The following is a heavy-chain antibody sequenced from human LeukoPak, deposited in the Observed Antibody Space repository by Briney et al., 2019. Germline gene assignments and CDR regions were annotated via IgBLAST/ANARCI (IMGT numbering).Heavy chain of an antibody. CDR3: ARVEKFGYSYGWQYYGMDV. CDR2: IYYSGST. V-gene: IGHV4-39*07. J-gene: IGHJ6*02. CDR1: GGSISSSSYY. Sequence: SETLSLTCTVSGGSISSSSYYWGWIRQPPGKGLEWIGSIYYSGSTYYNPSLKSRVTISVDTSKNQFSLKLSSVTAADTAVYYCARVEKFGYSYGWQYYGMDVWGQGTTVTVSS. D-gene: IGHD5-18*01.